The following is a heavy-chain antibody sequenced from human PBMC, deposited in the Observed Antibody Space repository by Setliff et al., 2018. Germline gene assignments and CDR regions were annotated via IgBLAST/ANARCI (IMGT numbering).Heavy chain of an antibody. CDR2: ISPYTGNT. J-gene: IGHJ3*01. D-gene: IGHD2-15*01. Sequence: ASVKVSCKASGYTFTDYGISWVRQAPGQGLEWMGWISPYTGNTYSAQRFQGRVTLTTDTSTSAAYMELRTLRSDDTAVYYCAISTLSICSGGSCPNAFDVWGQGTMVTVS. V-gene: IGHV1-18*01. CDR1: GYTFTDYG. CDR3: AISTLSICSGGSCPNAFDV.